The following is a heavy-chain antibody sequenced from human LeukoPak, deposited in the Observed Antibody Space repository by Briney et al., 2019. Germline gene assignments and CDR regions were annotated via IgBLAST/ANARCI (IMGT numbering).Heavy chain of an antibody. Sequence: QPGGSLRLSCAASGFTVSNNFMSWVRQAPGKGLEWVSVIYTGGSTYYADSVKGRFTISRDNSKNTLYLQMNSLRAEDTAVYYCARLPSSGWYGDWGQGTLVTVSS. D-gene: IGHD6-19*01. CDR3: ARLPSSGWYGD. V-gene: IGHV3-53*01. J-gene: IGHJ4*02. CDR1: GFTVSNNF. CDR2: IYTGGST.